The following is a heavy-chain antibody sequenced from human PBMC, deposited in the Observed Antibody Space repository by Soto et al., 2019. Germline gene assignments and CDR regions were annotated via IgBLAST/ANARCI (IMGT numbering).Heavy chain of an antibody. V-gene: IGHV3-66*01. D-gene: IGHD2-2*01. J-gene: IGHJ4*02. Sequence: GGSLRLSCAASGFTIRNNYMSWVRLPPGKGLEWVSVIYSGGTTMHADSVRGRFTISRDTSKNILYHEMNSLRIEDTATYFCARAAYQTDYFDSWGQGALVTVSS. CDR2: IYSGGTT. CDR3: ARAAYQTDYFDS. CDR1: GFTIRNNY.